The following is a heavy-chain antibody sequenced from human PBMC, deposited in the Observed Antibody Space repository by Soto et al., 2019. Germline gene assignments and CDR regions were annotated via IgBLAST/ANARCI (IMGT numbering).Heavy chain of an antibody. CDR3: ARLRWEQPWVFDY. CDR1: VFTFSYYY. Sequence: GGSLRLSCAASVFTFSYYYMIWIRQAPGKGLEWVSYISSSGSTIYYADSVKGRFTISRDNARNSLYLQMNSLRAEDTAVYYCARLRWEQPWVFDYWGQGTLVTVSS. J-gene: IGHJ4*02. V-gene: IGHV3-11*04. CDR2: ISSSGSTI. D-gene: IGHD1-26*01.